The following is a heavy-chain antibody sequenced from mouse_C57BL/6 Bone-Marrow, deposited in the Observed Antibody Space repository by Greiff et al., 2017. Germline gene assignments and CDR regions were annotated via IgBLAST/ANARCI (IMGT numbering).Heavy chain of an antibody. CDR1: GYTFTSYW. CDR2: IDPSDSYT. V-gene: IGHV1-59*01. CDR3: ARRVYFDV. Sequence: VKLQQPGAELVRPGTSVKLSCKASGYTFTSYWMHWVKQRPGQGLEWIGVIDPSDSYTNYNQKFKGKATLTVDTSSSPAYMQLSSLTSEDSAVYYCARRVYFDVWGTGTTVTVAS. J-gene: IGHJ1*03.